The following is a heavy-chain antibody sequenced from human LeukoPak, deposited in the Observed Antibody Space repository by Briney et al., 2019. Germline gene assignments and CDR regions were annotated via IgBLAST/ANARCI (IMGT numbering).Heavy chain of an antibody. CDR3: AEGDYYDFDY. D-gene: IGHD3-10*01. CDR1: GFTFSNYG. Sequence: GGSLRLSCAASGFTFSNYGMNWVRQAPGKGLEWVSIITSGVGITYYADSVKGRFTISRDNSKNTLYLQMNSLRAEDTAVYYCAEGDYYDFDYWGQGTLVTVSS. V-gene: IGHV3-23*01. J-gene: IGHJ4*02. CDR2: ITSGVGIT.